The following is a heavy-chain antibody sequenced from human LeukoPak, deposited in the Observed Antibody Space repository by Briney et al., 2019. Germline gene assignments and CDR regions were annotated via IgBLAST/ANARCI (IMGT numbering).Heavy chain of an antibody. CDR2: INPNSGGT. CDR3: ARDCSTNSCYTGY. J-gene: IGHJ4*02. V-gene: IGHV1-2*02. CDR1: GYTFTGYY. Sequence: GASVTVSCKASGYTFTGYYMHWVRQAPGQGLEWMGWINPNSGGTNSAQKFQGRVTMTRDTSISTVYMELSSLRSDDTAVYYCARDCSTNSCYTGYWGQGTLVTVSS. D-gene: IGHD2-2*02.